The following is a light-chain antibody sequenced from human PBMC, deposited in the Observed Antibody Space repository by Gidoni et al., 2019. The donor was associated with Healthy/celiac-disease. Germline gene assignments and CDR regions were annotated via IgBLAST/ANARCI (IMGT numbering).Light chain of an antibody. J-gene: IGLJ2*01. CDR2: DHS. V-gene: IGLV3-21*03. CDR1: NIEAKD. Sequence: SYVLTQAPSVSVAPGTTARITCGGDNIEAKDVHWYQQRPGQAPVVVVFDHSDRPSGTPERVSGSNSGNTATLTISGVEAGDEAVYYCHVWDSVSDHVVFGGGTKLTVL. CDR3: HVWDSVSDHVV.